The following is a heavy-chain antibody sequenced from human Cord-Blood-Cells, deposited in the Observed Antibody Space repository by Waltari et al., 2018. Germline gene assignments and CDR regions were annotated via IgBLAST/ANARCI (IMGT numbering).Heavy chain of an antibody. CDR2: IYYSGST. Sequence: QVQLQESGPGLVKPSETLSLTCTVSGGSISSYYWSWIRQPPGKGLEWIGYIYYSGSTNSNPSLKSRVTISVDTSKNQFSLKLSSVTAADTAVYYCARDKEYQLLQGDNAFDIWGQGTMVTVSS. CDR1: GGSISSYY. V-gene: IGHV4-59*01. J-gene: IGHJ3*02. D-gene: IGHD2-2*01. CDR3: ARDKEYQLLQGDNAFDI.